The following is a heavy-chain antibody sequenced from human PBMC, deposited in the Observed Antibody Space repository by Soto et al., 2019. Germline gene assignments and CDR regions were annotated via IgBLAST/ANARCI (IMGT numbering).Heavy chain of an antibody. V-gene: IGHV4-59*08. Sequence: SSETLSLTCTVSGGSISSYYWSWIRQPPGKGLEWIGYIYYSGSTSYTPSLKSRVTISVDTSKNQFSLKLSSVTAADTAVYYCARRYGGALPYWAQGTLVTVS. D-gene: IGHD4-17*01. CDR2: IYYSGST. CDR1: GGSISSYY. J-gene: IGHJ4*02. CDR3: ARRYGGALPY.